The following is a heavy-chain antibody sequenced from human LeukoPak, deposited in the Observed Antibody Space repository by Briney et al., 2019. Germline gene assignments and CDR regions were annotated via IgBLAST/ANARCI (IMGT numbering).Heavy chain of an antibody. V-gene: IGHV1-2*02. J-gene: IGHJ5*02. CDR2: INPHSGGT. CDR1: GYTFTGYY. Sequence: ASVKVSCKASGYTFTGYYIQWVRQAPGQGLEWMGWINPHSGGTNYAQEFQGRVTMTTDTSTSTAYMELRSLRSDDTAVYYCAREVRGYSGYEKNWFDPWGQGTLVTVSS. CDR3: AREVRGYSGYEKNWFDP. D-gene: IGHD5-12*01.